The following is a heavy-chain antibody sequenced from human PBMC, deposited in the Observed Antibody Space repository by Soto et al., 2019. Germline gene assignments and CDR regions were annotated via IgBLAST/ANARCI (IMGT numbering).Heavy chain of an antibody. CDR3: ARDRRYCSGGSCSQTRYYYYYGMDV. V-gene: IGHV4-59*01. CDR2: IFYSGNT. Sequence: SETLSLTCSVSGGSISNYYWTWIRQPPGKGLEWIGNIFYSGNTNYNPSLKSRVTISLDTPKNQFSLKLTSVTAADTAVYYCARDRRYCSGGSCSQTRYYYYYGMDVWGQGTTVTVSS. D-gene: IGHD2-15*01. CDR1: GGSISNYY. J-gene: IGHJ6*02.